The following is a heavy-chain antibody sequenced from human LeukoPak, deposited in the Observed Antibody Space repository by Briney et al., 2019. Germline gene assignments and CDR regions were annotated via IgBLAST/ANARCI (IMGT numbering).Heavy chain of an antibody. V-gene: IGHV1-18*01. CDR1: GYTFTSHG. D-gene: IGHD3-9*01. Sequence: GASVKVSCKASGYTFTSHGISWVRQAPGQGLEWMGWISAYNGNTNYAQKLQGRVTMTTDTSTSTAYMELRSLRSDDTAVYYCARGRDILTGYYNHFDYWGQGTLVTVSS. CDR3: ARGRDILTGYYNHFDY. CDR2: ISAYNGNT. J-gene: IGHJ4*02.